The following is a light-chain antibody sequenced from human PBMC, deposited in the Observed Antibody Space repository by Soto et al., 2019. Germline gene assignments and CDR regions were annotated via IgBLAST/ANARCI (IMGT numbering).Light chain of an antibody. CDR1: QTVYRN. Sequence: EIVMTQSPATLSLSPGEGVTLSCRASQTVYRNLAWYHQKPGQAPRLLIYDASTRATGVPARFSGSGSGTEFTLTISSLQTEDFAVYYCQQYYNWPPVTFGGGTKVEIK. J-gene: IGKJ4*01. V-gene: IGKV3-15*01. CDR2: DAS. CDR3: QQYYNWPPVT.